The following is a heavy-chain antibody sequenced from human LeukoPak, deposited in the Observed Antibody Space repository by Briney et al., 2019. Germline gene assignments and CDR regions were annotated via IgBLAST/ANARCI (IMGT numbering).Heavy chain of an antibody. CDR2: ISAYNGNT. D-gene: IGHD6-13*01. V-gene: IGHV1-18*01. CDR3: ARDPPSIAAAAGGKYFQH. J-gene: IGHJ1*01. Sequence: ASVKVSCKASGYTFTSYGISWVRQAPGQGLEWMGLISAYNGNTNYAQKLQGRVTMTTNTSTSTAYMELRSLRSDDTAVYYCARDPPSIAAAAGGKYFQHWGQGTLVTVSS. CDR1: GYTFTSYG.